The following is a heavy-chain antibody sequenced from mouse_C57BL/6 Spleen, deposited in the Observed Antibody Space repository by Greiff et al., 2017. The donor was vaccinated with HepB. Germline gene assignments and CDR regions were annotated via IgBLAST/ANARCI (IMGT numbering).Heavy chain of an antibody. V-gene: IGHV5-17*01. Sequence: EVKLQESGGGLVKPGGSLKLSCAASGFTFSDYGMHWVRQAPEKGLEWVAYISSGSSTIYYADTVKGRFTISRDNAKNTLFLQMTGLRSEDTAMYYCARSPPYGYGYAMDYWGQGTSVTVSS. D-gene: IGHD2-2*01. CDR2: ISSGSSTI. J-gene: IGHJ4*01. CDR1: GFTFSDYG. CDR3: ARSPPYGYGYAMDY.